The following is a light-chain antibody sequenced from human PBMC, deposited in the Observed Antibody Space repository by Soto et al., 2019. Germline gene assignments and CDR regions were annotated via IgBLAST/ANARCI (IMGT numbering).Light chain of an antibody. J-gene: IGKJ1*01. CDR1: QSVSRW. CDR3: QQYNDNWT. Sequence: LSASVGDRVTITCRASQSVSRWLAWYQQKPGKAPKLLIYKASTLESGVPSRFSGSGSGTEFTLAISSLQPDDSATYYCQQYNDNWTFGQGTKVDIK. CDR2: KAS. V-gene: IGKV1-5*03.